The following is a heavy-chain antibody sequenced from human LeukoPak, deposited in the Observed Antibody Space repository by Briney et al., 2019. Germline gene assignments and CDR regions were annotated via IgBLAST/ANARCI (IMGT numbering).Heavy chain of an antibody. CDR2: IKEDGSQK. D-gene: IGHD6-6*01. CDR1: GFSFSTYW. J-gene: IGHJ3*02. V-gene: IGHV3-7*03. CDR3: AREYSSSSGRAFDI. Sequence: PGGSLRLSCAPSGFSFSTYWMSWVRQAPGKGLGWVANIKEDGSQKYYVDSVKGRFTIFRDNAKNSLSLQMNSLRADDTAVYYCAREYSSSSGRAFDIWGQGTMVTVSS.